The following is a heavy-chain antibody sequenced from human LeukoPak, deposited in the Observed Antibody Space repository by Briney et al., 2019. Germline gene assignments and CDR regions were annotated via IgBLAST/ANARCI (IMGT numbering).Heavy chain of an antibody. J-gene: IGHJ4*02. CDR2: ISYDGSNK. CDR1: GFTFSSYA. D-gene: IGHD3-22*01. CDR3: ARERDYDSSFFDY. V-gene: IGHV3-30-3*01. Sequence: GGSLRLSCAASGFTFSSYAMHWVRQAPGKGLEWVAVISYDGSNKYYADSVKGRFTISRDNSKNTLYLQMNSLRAEDTAVYYCARERDYDSSFFDYWGQGTLVTVSS.